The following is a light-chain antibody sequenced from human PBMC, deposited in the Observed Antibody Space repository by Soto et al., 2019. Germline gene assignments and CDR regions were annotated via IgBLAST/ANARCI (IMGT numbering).Light chain of an antibody. CDR1: SSDVGSYNL. CDR3: CSYAGSSTHV. CDR2: EGS. V-gene: IGLV2-23*01. J-gene: IGLJ1*01. Sequence: QSVLTQPASVSRSPGQSITISCTGTSSDVGSYNLVSWYQQHPGKAPKLMIYEGSKRPSGVSNRFSGSKSGNTASLTISGLQAEDEADYYCCSYAGSSTHVFGTGTKVTVL.